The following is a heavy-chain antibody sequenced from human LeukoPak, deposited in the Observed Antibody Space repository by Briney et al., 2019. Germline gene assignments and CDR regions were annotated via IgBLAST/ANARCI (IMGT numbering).Heavy chain of an antibody. CDR3: ASSYSSGWQYYYYYYMDV. D-gene: IGHD6-19*01. V-gene: IGHV4-59*01. Sequence: SETLSLTCTVSGGSISSYYWSWIRQPPGKGLEWIGYICYSGSTNYNPSLKSRVTISVDTSKNQFSLKLSSVTAADTAVYYCASSYSSGWQYYYYYYMDVWGKGTTVTVSS. CDR1: GGSISSYY. CDR2: ICYSGST. J-gene: IGHJ6*03.